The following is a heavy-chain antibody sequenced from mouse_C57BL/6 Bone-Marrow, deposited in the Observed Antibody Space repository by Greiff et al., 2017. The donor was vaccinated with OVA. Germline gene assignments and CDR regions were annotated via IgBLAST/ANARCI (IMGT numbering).Heavy chain of an antibody. J-gene: IGHJ4*01. Sequence: QVHVKQSGAELVRPGASVTLSCKASGYTFTDYEMHWVKQTPVHGLEWIGAIDPETGGTAYNQKFKGKAILTADKSSSTAYMELRSLTSEDSAVYYCTRSYYYGSSPPYYAMDYWGQGTSVTVSS. D-gene: IGHD1-1*01. CDR3: TRSYYYGSSPPYYAMDY. V-gene: IGHV1-15*01. CDR2: IDPETGGT. CDR1: GYTFTDYE.